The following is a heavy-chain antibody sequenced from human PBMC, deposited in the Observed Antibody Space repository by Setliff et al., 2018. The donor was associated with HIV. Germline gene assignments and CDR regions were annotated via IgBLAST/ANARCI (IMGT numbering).Heavy chain of an antibody. CDR2: IYNSGST. Sequence: SSETLSLTCTVSGGSIRSYYWSWIRQPPGKGLEWIGYIYNSGSTNYNPSLKSRVTISVDTSKNQFSLKLNSITAADTAIYFCARVRDPNWNYDMDVWGQGTTVTVSS. CDR1: GGSIRSYY. D-gene: IGHD1-1*01. J-gene: IGHJ6*03. V-gene: IGHV4-59*12. CDR3: ARVRDPNWNYDMDV.